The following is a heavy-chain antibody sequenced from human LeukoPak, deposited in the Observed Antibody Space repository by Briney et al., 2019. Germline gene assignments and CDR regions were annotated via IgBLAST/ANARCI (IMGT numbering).Heavy chain of an antibody. J-gene: IGHJ5*02. CDR2: ISSSGSTI. CDR3: AKDLGPYSNYGWFDP. Sequence: GGSLRLSCAASGFTFSNYAMYWVRQAPGKGLEWLSYISSSGSTIYYADSVKGRFTISRDNSKSTLYLQMNSLRAEDTAVYYCAKDLGPYSNYGWFDPWGQGTLVTVSS. D-gene: IGHD4-11*01. CDR1: GFTFSNYA. V-gene: IGHV3-48*01.